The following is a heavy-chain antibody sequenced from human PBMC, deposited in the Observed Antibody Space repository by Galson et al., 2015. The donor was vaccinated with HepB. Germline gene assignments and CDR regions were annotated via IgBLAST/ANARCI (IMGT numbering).Heavy chain of an antibody. CDR2: IIPIFGTE. V-gene: IGHV1-69*13. D-gene: IGHD3-22*01. J-gene: IGHJ3*02. CDR3: ARDLLNSSGYDDAFDI. Sequence: SVKVSCKASGGTFSSYAISWVRQAPGQGLEWMGGIIPIFGTENYAQKFQGRVTITADESTSTAYMELSSLRSEDTAVYYCARDLLNSSGYDDAFDIWGQGTMVTVSS. CDR1: GGTFSSYA.